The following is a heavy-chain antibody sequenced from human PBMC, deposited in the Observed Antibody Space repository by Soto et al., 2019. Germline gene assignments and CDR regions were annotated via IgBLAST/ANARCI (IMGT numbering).Heavy chain of an antibody. CDR3: ARLYYDFWSGYSLGQYGMDV. J-gene: IGHJ6*02. Sequence: SETLPLTCTVSGGSISSSSYYWGWIRQPPGKGLEWIGSIYYSGSTYYNPSLKSRVTISVDTSKNQFSLKLSSVTAADTAVYYCARLYYDFWSGYSLGQYGMDVWGQGTTVTVSS. CDR2: IYYSGST. D-gene: IGHD3-3*01. V-gene: IGHV4-39*01. CDR1: GGSISSSSYY.